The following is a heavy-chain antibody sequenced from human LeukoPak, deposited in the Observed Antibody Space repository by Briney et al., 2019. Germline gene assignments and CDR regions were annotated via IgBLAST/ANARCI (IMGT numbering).Heavy chain of an antibody. CDR1: GGSFSGYY. CDR2: INHSGST. CDR3: AREVADDFWSGYLSYNWFDP. J-gene: IGHJ5*02. D-gene: IGHD3-3*01. Sequence: SETLSLTCAVYGGSFSGYYWSWIRQPPGKGLEWIGKINHSGSTNYNPSLKSRVTISVDTSKNQFSLKLSSVTAADTAVYYCAREVADDFWSGYLSYNWFDPWGQGTLVTVSS. V-gene: IGHV4-34*01.